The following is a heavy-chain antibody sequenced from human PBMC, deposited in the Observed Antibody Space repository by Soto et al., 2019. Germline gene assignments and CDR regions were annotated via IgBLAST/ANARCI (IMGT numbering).Heavy chain of an antibody. J-gene: IGHJ5*02. V-gene: IGHV4-38-2*01. CDR2: IYRGGST. D-gene: IGHD3-22*01. CDR1: VYSISSGYY. Sequence: PSETLSLTCAVSVYSISSGYYWGFLRQPPGKGLEWIGSIYRGGSTYYNPSLNSRVTLSIDMTNNHVSLILNSVTAADTAVYYCARVGPWVPYYYDSSPYTFENWFDPWGQGTLVTVSS. CDR3: ARVGPWVPYYYDSSPYTFENWFDP.